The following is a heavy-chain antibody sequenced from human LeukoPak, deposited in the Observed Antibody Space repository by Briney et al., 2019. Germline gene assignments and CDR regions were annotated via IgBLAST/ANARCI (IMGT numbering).Heavy chain of an antibody. V-gene: IGHV3-23*01. CDR1: GFSFTSFA. D-gene: IGHD6-19*01. CDR2: ISPRGNSI. CDR3: AKNLRTSVAAYEY. J-gene: IGHJ4*02. Sequence: PGGSLRLSCAASGFSFTSFAMTWVRQAPGKGLEWISAISPRGNSIYYSDSVRGRFTVSRDNPESTLYLQLNRLTAEDTAVYYCAKNLRTSVAAYEYWGQGTLVTVSS.